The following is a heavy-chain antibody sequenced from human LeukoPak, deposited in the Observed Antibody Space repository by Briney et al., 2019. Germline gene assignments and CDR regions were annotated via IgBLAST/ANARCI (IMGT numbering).Heavy chain of an antibody. D-gene: IGHD3-10*01. CDR3: ARDRESPAFDI. Sequence: PGGSLRLSCAASGFTVSSNYMSWVRQAPGKGPEWVSVIYSGGSTYYADSVKGRFTISRDNSKNTLYLQMNSLRAEGTAVYYCARDRESPAFDIWGQGTMVTVSS. CDR1: GFTVSSNY. CDR2: IYSGGST. V-gene: IGHV3-53*01. J-gene: IGHJ3*02.